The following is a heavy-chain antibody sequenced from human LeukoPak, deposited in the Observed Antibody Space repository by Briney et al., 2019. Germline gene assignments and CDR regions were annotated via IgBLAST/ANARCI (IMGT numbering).Heavy chain of an antibody. CDR3: ARDLRSGSYSNWFDP. Sequence: GGSLRLSCAASGFTFSSYSMNWVRQAPGKGLEWVSSISSSSSYIYYADPVKGRFTISRDNAKNSLYLQMNSLRAEDTAVYYCARDLRSGSYSNWFDPWGQGTLVTVSS. CDR2: ISSSSSYI. D-gene: IGHD3-10*02. J-gene: IGHJ5*02. CDR1: GFTFSSYS. V-gene: IGHV3-21*01.